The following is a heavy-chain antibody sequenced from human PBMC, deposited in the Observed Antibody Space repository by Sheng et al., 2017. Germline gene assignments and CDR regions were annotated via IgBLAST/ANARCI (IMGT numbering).Heavy chain of an antibody. Sequence: QVQLVQSGIEVKKPGASVKVSCKTSGYTFSRYGITWVRQAPGQGLEWMAWISSYNTFTRYAQNFQGRVTVTTDTSTNTAYLEVRSLRSDDTAVYYCVRDGYTDGRGFDSWGQGTLITVSS. CDR3: VRDGYTDGRGFDS. V-gene: IGHV1-18*01. J-gene: IGHJ4*02. D-gene: IGHD5-18*01. CDR1: GYTFSRYG. CDR2: ISSYNTFT.